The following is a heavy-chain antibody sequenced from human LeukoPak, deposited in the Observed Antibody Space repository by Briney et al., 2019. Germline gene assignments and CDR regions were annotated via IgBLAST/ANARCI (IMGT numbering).Heavy chain of an antibody. CDR2: VYNSGST. CDR3: ARGSSNWNYDPNLDY. CDR1: GGSIRSNY. D-gene: IGHD1-7*01. Sequence: SETLSLTCTVAGGSIRSNYWSWIRQPPGKELEWIGYVYNSGSTNYNPSLKSRVTISVDMSKNQFSLKLNSVTAADTAVYYCARGSSNWNYDPNLDYWGQGTLVSVSS. V-gene: IGHV4-59*01. J-gene: IGHJ4*02.